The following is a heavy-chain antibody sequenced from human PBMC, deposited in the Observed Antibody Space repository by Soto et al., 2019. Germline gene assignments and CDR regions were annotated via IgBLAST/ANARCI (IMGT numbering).Heavy chain of an antibody. J-gene: IGHJ6*02. Sequence: PTLVNPTQTLTLTCTFSGFSLSTSGMCVSWIRQPPGKALEWLARIDWDDDKYYSTSLKTRLTISKDTSKNQVVLTMTNMDPVDTATYYCARDSVALYYYYYGMDVWGQGTTVTVSS. CDR3: ARDSVALYYYYYGMDV. D-gene: IGHD2-21*01. CDR2: IDWDDDK. V-gene: IGHV2-70*11. CDR1: GFSLSTSGMC.